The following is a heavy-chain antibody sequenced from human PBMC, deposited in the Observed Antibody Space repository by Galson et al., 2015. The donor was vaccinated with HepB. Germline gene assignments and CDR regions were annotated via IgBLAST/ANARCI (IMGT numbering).Heavy chain of an antibody. CDR2: IYPGDSET. V-gene: IGHV5-51*01. CDR3: ARLGHEGYHYYGMDV. CDR1: GYSFRNYW. J-gene: IGHJ6*02. Sequence: KVSCKASGYSFRNYWIGWVRQMPGKGLQCMGIIYPGDSETRYSPSFQGQVTISADKSINTAYLQWRRLKASDTAMYYCARLGHEGYHYYGMDVWGQGTTVTVSS. D-gene: IGHD2-2*01.